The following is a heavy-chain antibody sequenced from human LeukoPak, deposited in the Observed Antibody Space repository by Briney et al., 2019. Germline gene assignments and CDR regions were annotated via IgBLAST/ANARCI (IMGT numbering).Heavy chain of an antibody. Sequence: TGESLQICCKASGYSFTSYMSCGVRQMPGKGLGWIGIINPGDSDTRYTPYFQGPVTIPADKSIRTAHLQWSSLKDSDTAMCYCARQGWELLHFDYWGQGTLVTVSS. CDR1: GYSFTSYM. CDR2: INPGDSDT. V-gene: IGHV5-51*01. CDR3: ARQGWELLHFDY. D-gene: IGHD1-26*01. J-gene: IGHJ4*02.